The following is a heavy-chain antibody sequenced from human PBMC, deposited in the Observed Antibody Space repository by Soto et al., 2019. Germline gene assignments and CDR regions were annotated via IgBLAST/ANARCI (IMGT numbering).Heavy chain of an antibody. V-gene: IGHV3-23*01. Sequence: GKGLEWVSAISGSGGSTYYADSVKGRFTISRDNSKNTLYLQMNSLRAEDTAVYYCAKVRWYSYDIREFDYCGQRTLGTGSS. CDR3: AKVRWYSYDIREFDY. J-gene: IGHJ4*02. CDR2: ISGSGGST. D-gene: IGHD3-22*01.